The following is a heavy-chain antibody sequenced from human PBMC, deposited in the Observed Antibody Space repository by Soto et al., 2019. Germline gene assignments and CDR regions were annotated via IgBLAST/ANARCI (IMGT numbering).Heavy chain of an antibody. V-gene: IGHV4-34*01. CDR3: ARASAGIVVVPFDY. CDR2: INHSGST. J-gene: IGHJ4*02. Sequence: QVQLQQWGAGLLKPSETLSLTCAVYGGSFSGYYWSWIRQPPGKGLEWIGEINHSGSTNYNPSLKSRVIISVDTSKNQFSLKLSSVTAADTAVYYCARASAGIVVVPFDYWGQGTLVTVSS. CDR1: GGSFSGYY. D-gene: IGHD3-22*01.